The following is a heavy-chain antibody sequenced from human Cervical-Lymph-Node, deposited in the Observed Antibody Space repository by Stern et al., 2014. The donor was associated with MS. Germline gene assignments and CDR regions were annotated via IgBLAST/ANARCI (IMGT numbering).Heavy chain of an antibody. V-gene: IGHV3-9*01. J-gene: IGHJ6*02. CDR2: ISWNSGSI. Sequence: EVQLVESGGGLVQPGRSLRLSCAASGFTFDAYAMHWVRQAPGQGLEWVSGISWNSGSIGYADSVKGRFTISRDNAKNSLYLQMNSLRAEDTALYYCAKGLSMVRGVGYYYYGMDVWGQGTTVTVSS. D-gene: IGHD3-10*01. CDR3: AKGLSMVRGVGYYYYGMDV. CDR1: GFTFDAYA.